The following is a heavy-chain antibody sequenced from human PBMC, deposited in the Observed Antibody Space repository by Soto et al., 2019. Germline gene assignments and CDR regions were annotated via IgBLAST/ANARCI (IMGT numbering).Heavy chain of an antibody. V-gene: IGHV3-23*01. Sequence: EVQLLESGGGLVQPGGSLRLSCAASGFTFSIYAMSWVRQAPGKGLEWVSAISGSGGSPYYADSVKGRFTVSRDNSKDTLYLQVNSLRVEDTAVYYCAKVLGRVAVDWYFDLWGRGTLVTVSS. CDR2: ISGSGGSP. J-gene: IGHJ2*01. CDR3: AKVLGRVAVDWYFDL. CDR1: GFTFSIYA. D-gene: IGHD6-19*01.